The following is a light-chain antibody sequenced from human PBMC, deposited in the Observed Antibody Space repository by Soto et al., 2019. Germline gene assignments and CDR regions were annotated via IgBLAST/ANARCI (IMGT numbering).Light chain of an antibody. CDR2: KAS. V-gene: IGKV1-5*03. J-gene: IGKJ4*01. CDR3: QQYDSYPFT. CDR1: QSINNW. Sequence: DIQMTQSPSTLSASVGDRVTSTCRASQSINNWLAWYQQKPGKAPKLLISKASNLKSGVPSRFSGTGSGTEFTLTISSLQPDDFASYYCQQYDSYPFTFGGGTKVEI.